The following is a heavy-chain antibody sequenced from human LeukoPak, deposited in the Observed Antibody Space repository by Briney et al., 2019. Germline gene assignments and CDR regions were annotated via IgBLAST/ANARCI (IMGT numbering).Heavy chain of an antibody. CDR3: ARFSRRRQQLSY. D-gene: IGHD6-13*01. J-gene: IGHJ4*02. CDR2: INPSGGST. CDR1: GYTFTSYG. Sequence: GASVKVSCKASGYTFTSYGISWVRQAPGQGLKWMGIINPSGGSTSYAQKFQGRVTITRNTSISTAYMELSSLRSEDTAVYYCARFSRRRQQLSYWGQGTLVTVSS. V-gene: IGHV1-8*03.